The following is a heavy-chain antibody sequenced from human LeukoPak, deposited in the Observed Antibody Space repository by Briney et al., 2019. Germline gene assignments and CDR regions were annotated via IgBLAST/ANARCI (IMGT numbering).Heavy chain of an antibody. CDR1: GFTFSIYS. D-gene: IGHD6-6*01. CDR3: AREEQLADAFDI. J-gene: IGHJ3*02. Sequence: GGSLRLSCAASGFTFSIYSMNWVRQAPGKGLEWVSSISSSSSYIYYADSVKGRFTISRDNAKNSLYLQMNSLRAEDTAVYYCAREEQLADAFDIWGQGTMVTVSS. CDR2: ISSSSSYI. V-gene: IGHV3-21*01.